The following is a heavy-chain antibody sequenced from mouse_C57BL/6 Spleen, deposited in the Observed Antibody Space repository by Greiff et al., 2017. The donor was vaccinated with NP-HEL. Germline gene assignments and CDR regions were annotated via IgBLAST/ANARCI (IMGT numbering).Heavy chain of an antibody. V-gene: IGHV1-64*01. CDR3: ARSSLQLWGESD. CDR1: GYTFTSYW. CDR2: IHPNSGST. D-gene: IGHD1-1*02. Sequence: QVQLQQPGAELVKPGASVKLSCKASGYTFTSYWMHWVKQRPGQGLEWIGMIHPNSGSTNYNEKFKSKATLTVDKSSSTAYMQLSSLTSEDSAVYYCARSSLQLWGESDWGKGTLVTVSA. J-gene: IGHJ3*01.